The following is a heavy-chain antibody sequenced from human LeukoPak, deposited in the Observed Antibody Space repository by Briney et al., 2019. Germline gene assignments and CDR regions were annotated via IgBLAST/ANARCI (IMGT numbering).Heavy chain of an antibody. J-gene: IGHJ4*02. Sequence: GASVKVSCKASGYTFTSYDMHWVRQAPGQGLEWMGRINPNSGGTNYAQKFQGRVTMTRDTSISTAYMELSRLRSDDTALYYCARVRRDGSSRLFDHWGQGTLVTVSS. CDR2: INPNSGGT. CDR3: ARVRRDGSSRLFDH. V-gene: IGHV1-2*02. D-gene: IGHD5-24*01. CDR1: GYTFTSYD.